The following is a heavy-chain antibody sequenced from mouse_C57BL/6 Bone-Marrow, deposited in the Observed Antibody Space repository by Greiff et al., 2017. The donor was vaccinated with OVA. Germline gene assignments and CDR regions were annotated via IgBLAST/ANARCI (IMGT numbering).Heavy chain of an antibody. J-gene: IGHJ2*01. CDR3: ARSGEFITTVVDY. Sequence: VQLQQPGAELVKPGASVKMSCKASGYTFTSYWITWVKQRPGQGLEWIGDIYPGSGSTNYNEKFKSKATLTVDTSSSTAYMQLSSLTSEDSAVYYCARSGEFITTVVDYWGQGTTLTVSS. D-gene: IGHD1-1*01. CDR1: GYTFTSYW. V-gene: IGHV1-55*01. CDR2: IYPGSGST.